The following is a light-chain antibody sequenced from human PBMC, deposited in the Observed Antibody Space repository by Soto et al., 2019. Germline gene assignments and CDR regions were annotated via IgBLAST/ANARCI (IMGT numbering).Light chain of an antibody. CDR1: QSVSSN. CDR2: GAS. J-gene: IGKJ4*01. CDR3: QQYDNWPLT. V-gene: IGKV3-15*01. Sequence: EIVMTQSPATLSVSPGERATLSCRASQSVSSNLAWYQQKPGQAPRFLIYGASTRATGIPARFSGSGSGTEFTLTISSXQSEDFAVYYCQQYDNWPLTFGGGTKVDIK.